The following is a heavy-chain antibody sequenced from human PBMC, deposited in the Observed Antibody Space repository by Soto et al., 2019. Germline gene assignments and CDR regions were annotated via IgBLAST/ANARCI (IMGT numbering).Heavy chain of an antibody. D-gene: IGHD2-2*01. Sequence: SETLSLTCTVSGGSITSNSYYWGWIRQPPGKGLEWIGSFYYSESTYFNPSLKSRVTISVDTSKNQFSLKLSAVTAADTAVYYCARLSKGYCSDTSCYSWLDPWGQGTLVTVSS. CDR2: FYYSEST. CDR1: GGSITSNSYY. J-gene: IGHJ5*02. CDR3: ARLSKGYCSDTSCYSWLDP. V-gene: IGHV4-39*01.